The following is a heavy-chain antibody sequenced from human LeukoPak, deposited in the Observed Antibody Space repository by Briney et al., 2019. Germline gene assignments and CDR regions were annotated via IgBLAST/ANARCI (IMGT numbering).Heavy chain of an antibody. V-gene: IGHV3-30*02. Sequence: GGSLRLSCAASGFTFSSYGMHWVRQAPGKGLEWVAFIRYDGSNKYYADSVKGRFTISRDNSKNTLYLQMNSLRAEDTAVYYCARGVGSYFDYWGQGTLVTVSS. CDR2: IRYDGSNK. CDR3: ARGVGSYFDY. D-gene: IGHD1-26*01. J-gene: IGHJ4*02. CDR1: GFTFSSYG.